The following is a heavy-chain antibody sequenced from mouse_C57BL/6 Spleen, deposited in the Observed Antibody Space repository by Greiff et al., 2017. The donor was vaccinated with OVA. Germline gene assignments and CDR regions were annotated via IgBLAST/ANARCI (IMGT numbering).Heavy chain of an antibody. CDR2: ISSGGSYT. CDR3: ARQDYSNLDYAMDY. D-gene: IGHD2-5*01. J-gene: IGHJ4*01. Sequence: EVQLVESGGDLVKPGGSLKLSCAASGFTFSSYGMSWVRQTPDKRLEWVATISSGGSYTYYPDSVQGRLTISRDNAKNTLYLQMSSLKSEDTAMYYCARQDYSNLDYAMDYWGQGTSVTVSS. CDR1: GFTFSSYG. V-gene: IGHV5-6*01.